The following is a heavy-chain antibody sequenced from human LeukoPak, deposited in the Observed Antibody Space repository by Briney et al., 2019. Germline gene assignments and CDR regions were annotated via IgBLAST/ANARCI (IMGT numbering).Heavy chain of an antibody. V-gene: IGHV3-53*01. J-gene: IGHJ5*02. Sequence: GGSLRLSCAASGFTVSSNYMSWVRQAPGKGLEWVSVIYSGGSTYYADSVKGRFTISRDNSKNTLYLQMNSLRAEDTAVYYCAKVGDSTMVRGVLRFDPWGQGTLVTVSS. D-gene: IGHD3-10*01. CDR1: GFTVSSNY. CDR2: IYSGGST. CDR3: AKVGDSTMVRGVLRFDP.